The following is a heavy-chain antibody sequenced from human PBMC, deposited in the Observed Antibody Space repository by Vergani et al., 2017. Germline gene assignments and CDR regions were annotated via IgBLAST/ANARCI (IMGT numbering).Heavy chain of an antibody. J-gene: IGHJ4*02. CDR3: ARPLAAAGTPFDY. D-gene: IGHD6-13*01. CDR2: ISGSGGST. CDR1: GFTFSSYA. V-gene: IGHV3-23*01. Sequence: EVQLLESGGGLVQPGGSLRLSCAASGFTFSSYAMSWVRQAPGKGLEWVSAISGSGGSTYYADSVKGRFTISRDNSKNTLYLQMNSLRAEDTAVYYCARPLAAAGTPFDYWGQGTLVTVSS.